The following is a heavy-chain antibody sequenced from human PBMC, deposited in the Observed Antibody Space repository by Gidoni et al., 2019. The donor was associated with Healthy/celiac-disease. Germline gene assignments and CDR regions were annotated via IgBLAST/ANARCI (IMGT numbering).Heavy chain of an antibody. CDR1: GFTFSSYW. V-gene: IGHV3-7*03. J-gene: IGHJ4*02. CDR2: IKQDGSEK. D-gene: IGHD5-12*01. Sequence: EVQLVESGGGLVQPGGSLRLSCAASGFTFSSYWMSWVRQAPGKGLEWVANIKQDGSEKYYVDSVKGRFTISRDNAKNSLYLQMNSLRAEDTAVYYCARHQILSGYSGYVPVAPFDYWGQGTLVTVSS. CDR3: ARHQILSGYSGYVPVAPFDY.